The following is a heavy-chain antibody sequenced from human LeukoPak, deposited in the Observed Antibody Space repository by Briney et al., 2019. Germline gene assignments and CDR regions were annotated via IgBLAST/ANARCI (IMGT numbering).Heavy chain of an antibody. J-gene: IGHJ4*02. Sequence: GGSLRLSCAASGFTFSIYAMSWVRQAPGKGLEWLSTITGSGGTFYEDSVKGRFTISRDNSKNTLYLQMNNLRADDTAVYYCAKDKGCLRSVLDSWGQGTLVTVPS. CDR1: GFTFSIYA. CDR3: AKDKGCLRSVLDS. CDR2: ITGSGGT. V-gene: IGHV3-23*01.